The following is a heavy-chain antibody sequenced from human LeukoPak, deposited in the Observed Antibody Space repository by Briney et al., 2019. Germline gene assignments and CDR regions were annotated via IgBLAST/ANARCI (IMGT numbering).Heavy chain of an antibody. CDR1: GYTFTGYY. J-gene: IGHJ4*02. V-gene: IGHV1-2*02. D-gene: IGHD3-22*01. CDR2: INPNSGGT. Sequence: ASVKVSCKASGYTFTGYYMHWVRQATGQGLEWMGWINPNSGGTNYAQKFQGRVTMTRDTSISTAYMELSRLRSDDTAVYYCAGPLLTYYSDSSGYSWGQGTLVTVSS. CDR3: AGPLLTYYSDSSGYS.